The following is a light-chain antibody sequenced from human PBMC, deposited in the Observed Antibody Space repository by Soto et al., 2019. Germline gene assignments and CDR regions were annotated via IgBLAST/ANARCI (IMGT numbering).Light chain of an antibody. J-gene: IGKJ1*01. Sequence: DIQMTQSPSTPSVSVGGRGTTPRRASQTISSWLAWYQQKPGKAPKLLIYKASTLKSGVPSRFSDSGSGTEFTLTISSLQPDDFATYYCQHYNSYSEAFGQGTKVDIK. V-gene: IGKV1-5*03. CDR2: KAS. CDR3: QHYNSYSEA. CDR1: QTISSW.